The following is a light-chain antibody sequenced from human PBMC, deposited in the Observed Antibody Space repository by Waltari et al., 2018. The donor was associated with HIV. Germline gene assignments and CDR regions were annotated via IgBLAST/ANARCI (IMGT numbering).Light chain of an antibody. CDR1: NSDVGGYNF. Sequence: QSALTQPASVSGSPGQSITISCTGTNSDVGGYNFVSWYQQPPGKAPKLLIFEVTNRPSGISSRFSGSKSGNTAAMTISGLQAEDEADYYCSSYTSTTTIVFGGGTKVTVL. J-gene: IGLJ2*01. CDR2: EVT. V-gene: IGLV2-14*01. CDR3: SSYTSTTTIV.